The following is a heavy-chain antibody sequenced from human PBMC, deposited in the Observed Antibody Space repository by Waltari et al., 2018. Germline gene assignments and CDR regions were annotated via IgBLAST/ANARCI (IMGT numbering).Heavy chain of an antibody. CDR3: ARLEGGWRAFRF. J-gene: IGHJ6*01. V-gene: IGHV4-59*02. CDR1: GDPVSDYF. D-gene: IGHD6-19*01. CDR2: IPHTGNT. Sequence: QVQLQESGPGLAKSSETLSLTCTVSGDPVSDYFWNWIRQAPGKGQVWIGYIPHTGNTKQNPSLESRVTRSVVTSRKEYTLRMGSVTAAGTVVYYGARLEGGWRAFRFWGQGSWGTISS.